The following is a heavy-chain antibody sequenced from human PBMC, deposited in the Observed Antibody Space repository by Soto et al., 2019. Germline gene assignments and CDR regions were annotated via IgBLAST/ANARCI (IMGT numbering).Heavy chain of an antibody. Sequence: PGGSLRLSCAASGFTFSSYGMHWVRQAPGKGLEWVAVIWYDGSNKYYADSVKGRFTISRDNSKNTLYLQMNSLRAEDTAVYYSARGEQWLVTDDAFDIWGQGTMVTVS. V-gene: IGHV3-33*01. J-gene: IGHJ3*02. CDR3: ARGEQWLVTDDAFDI. D-gene: IGHD6-19*01. CDR1: GFTFSSYG. CDR2: IWYDGSNK.